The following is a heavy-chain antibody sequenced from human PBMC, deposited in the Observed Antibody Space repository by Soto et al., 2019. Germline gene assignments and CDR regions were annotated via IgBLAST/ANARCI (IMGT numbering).Heavy chain of an antibody. V-gene: IGHV4-38-2*01. J-gene: IGHJ6*02. CDR1: GYSIASGYY. CDR3: ARTFDYYGMDV. Sequence: SETLSLACAVSGYSIASGYYWAWIRQSPGKGLEWIGSIYHAGSVYYNPSLNSRVAVSLDTSKNHFSLKLTSVTAADTAVYYCARTFDYYGMDVWGQGTTVTVSS. CDR2: IYHAGSV.